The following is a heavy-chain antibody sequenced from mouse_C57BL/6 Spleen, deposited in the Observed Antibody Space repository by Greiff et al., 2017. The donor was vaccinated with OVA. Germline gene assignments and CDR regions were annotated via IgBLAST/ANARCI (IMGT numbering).Heavy chain of an antibody. CDR1: GYSITSGYD. Sequence: EVQLQQSGPGMVKPSQSLSLTCTVTGYSITSGYDWHWIRHFPGNKLEWMGYISYSGSTNYNPSLKSRISITHDTSKNHFFLKLNSVTTEDTATYYCARGAITTVVFDYWGQGTTLTVSS. CDR3: ARGAITTVVFDY. D-gene: IGHD1-1*01. J-gene: IGHJ2*01. V-gene: IGHV3-1*01. CDR2: ISYSGST.